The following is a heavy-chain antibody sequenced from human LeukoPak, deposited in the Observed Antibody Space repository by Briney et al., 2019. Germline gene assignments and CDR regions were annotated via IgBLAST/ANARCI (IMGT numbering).Heavy chain of an antibody. D-gene: IGHD3-16*01. V-gene: IGHV3-9*01. J-gene: IGHJ5*02. CDR2: ISWNSGGI. CDR3: AKDFSPYSFNWFDP. Sequence: PGRSLRLSCAASGFTFNNYAMHWVRQAPGKGLEWVSGISWNSGGIGYADSVKGRFTISRDNAKNPLYLQMNSLKAEDTAFYYCAKDFSPYSFNWFDPWDQGTLVTVSS. CDR1: GFTFNNYA.